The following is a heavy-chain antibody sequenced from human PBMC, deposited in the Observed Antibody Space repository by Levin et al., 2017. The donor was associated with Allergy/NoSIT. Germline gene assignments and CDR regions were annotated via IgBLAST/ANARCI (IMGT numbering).Heavy chain of an antibody. CDR2: ISSSGTII. CDR3: ARVTRCGGDCYLLDY. Sequence: GGSLRLSCEASEFTFSDYYMSWIRQAPGKGLEWVSYISSSGTIIYYADSVKGRFTISRDNAKNSLYLQMNSLRAEDTALYYCARVTRCGGDCYLLDYWGQGTLVTVSS. D-gene: IGHD2-21*02. J-gene: IGHJ4*02. V-gene: IGHV3-11*01. CDR1: EFTFSDYY.